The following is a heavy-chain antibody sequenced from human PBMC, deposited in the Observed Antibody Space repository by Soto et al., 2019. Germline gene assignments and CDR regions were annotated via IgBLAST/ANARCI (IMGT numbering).Heavy chain of an antibody. V-gene: IGHV5-51*01. J-gene: IGHJ6*02. CDR2: IYPGDSDT. CDR1: GGSFARYW. CDR3: ARYRPNVGMDV. D-gene: IGHD1-26*01. Sequence: GESLRIYFRGAGGSFARYWIVWVRQMPGKGLEWMGIIYPGDSDTRYSPSFQGQVTISADKSISTAYLQWSSLKASDTAMYYCARYRPNVGMDVWGQGTTVTVPS.